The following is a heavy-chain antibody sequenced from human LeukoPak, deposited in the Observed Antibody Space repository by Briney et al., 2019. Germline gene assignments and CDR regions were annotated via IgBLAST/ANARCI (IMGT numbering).Heavy chain of an antibody. V-gene: IGHV3-23*01. Sequence: GGSLTLSCAASGFTFSTFAMSWVRRAQGLGLVGVSVISGSGGSTYYADSVKGQFTISRDNSKNTLYLQMNSLRGEDTAVYYCAKDLGGSSGWYYFDYWGQGTLVTVSS. CDR3: AKDLGGSSGWYYFDY. J-gene: IGHJ4*02. D-gene: IGHD6-19*01. CDR2: ISGSGGST. CDR1: GFTFSTFA.